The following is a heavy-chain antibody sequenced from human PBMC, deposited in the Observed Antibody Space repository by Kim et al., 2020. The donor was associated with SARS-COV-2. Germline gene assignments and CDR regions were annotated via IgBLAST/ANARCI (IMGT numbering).Heavy chain of an antibody. CDR3: ARVNHDYGDFYFDY. J-gene: IGHJ4*02. Sequence: AQKFQGRVTITADESTSTAYMELSSLRSEDTAVYYCARVNHDYGDFYFDYWGQGTLVTVSS. V-gene: IGHV1-69*01. D-gene: IGHD4-17*01.